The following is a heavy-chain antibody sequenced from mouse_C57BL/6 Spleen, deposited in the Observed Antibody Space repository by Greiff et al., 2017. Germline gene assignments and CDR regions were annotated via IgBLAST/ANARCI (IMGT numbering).Heavy chain of an antibody. CDR2: IKPSDSET. D-gene: IGHD2-3*01. V-gene: IGHV1-52*01. J-gene: IGHJ2*01. Sequence: QVQLPQPGAELVRPGSSVKLSCTASGYTFTSYWMHWVKQRPIQGLEWIGNIKPSDSETPYNQNFQDKATLTVDNSSSTAYMQLRSLTSEDSAVYYCARDGYYMLFDYWGQGTTLTVSS. CDR1: GYTFTSYW. CDR3: ARDGYYMLFDY.